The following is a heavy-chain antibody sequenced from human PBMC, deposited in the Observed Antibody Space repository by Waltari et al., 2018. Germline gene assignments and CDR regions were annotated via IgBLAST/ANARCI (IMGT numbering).Heavy chain of an antibody. Sequence: QVQLQQWGAGLLKPSETLSLTCAVYGGSFSGYYWSWIRQPPGKGLEWIGEINHGGSTNYNPSLKSRVTISVDTSKNQFSLKLSSVTAADTAVYYCARSDDSSGWYFDLWGRGTLVTVSS. J-gene: IGHJ2*01. CDR1: GGSFSGYY. D-gene: IGHD2-21*02. CDR3: ARSDDSSGWYFDL. V-gene: IGHV4-34*01. CDR2: INHGGST.